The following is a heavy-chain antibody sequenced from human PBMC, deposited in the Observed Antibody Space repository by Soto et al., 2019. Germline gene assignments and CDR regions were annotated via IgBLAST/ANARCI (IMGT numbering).Heavy chain of an antibody. CDR2: IYYSGST. CDR3: ARRYGGSIDY. D-gene: IGHD2-15*01. V-gene: IGHV4-59*08. J-gene: IGHJ4*02. Sequence: QVQLQESGPGLVKPSETLSLTCTVSGGSISSYYWSWIRQPPGKGLEWSGYIYYSGSTNYNPSLKGRLTISVDTSKTQFSLQLSSVTAADTAVYYSARRYGGSIDYWGQGTLVTVSS. CDR1: GGSISSYY.